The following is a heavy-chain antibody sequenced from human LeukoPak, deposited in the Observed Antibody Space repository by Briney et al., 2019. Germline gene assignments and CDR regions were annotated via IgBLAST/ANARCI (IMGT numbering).Heavy chain of an antibody. Sequence: SSETLSLTCTVSGGSISSNTYYWAWIRQPRGKGLEWIGSIYHNGSTYNNPTMKSRVTISVDPSKHRFSLQLRSVTAADTAMYYCASPSKWELSDLDYWGQGTLVTVSS. CDR1: GGSISSNTYY. CDR3: ASPSKWELSDLDY. D-gene: IGHD1-26*01. V-gene: IGHV4-39*01. CDR2: IYHNGST. J-gene: IGHJ4*02.